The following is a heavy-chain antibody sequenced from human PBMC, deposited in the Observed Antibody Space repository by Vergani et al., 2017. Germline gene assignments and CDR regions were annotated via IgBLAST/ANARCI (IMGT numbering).Heavy chain of an antibody. CDR3: ARDLPYYYGSGSYSNDAFDI. CDR1: GFTFSSYW. D-gene: IGHD3-10*01. V-gene: IGHV1-69*01. CDR2: IIPIFGTA. J-gene: IGHJ3*02. Sequence: VQLVESGGGLVQPGGSLRLSCAASGFTFSSYWMSWVRQAPGQGLEWMGGIIPIFGTANYAQKFQGRVTITADESTSTAYMELSSLRSEDTAVYYCARDLPYYYGSGSYSNDAFDIWGQGTMVTVSS.